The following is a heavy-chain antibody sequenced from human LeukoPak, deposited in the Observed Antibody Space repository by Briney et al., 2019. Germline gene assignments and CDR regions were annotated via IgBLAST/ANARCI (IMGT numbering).Heavy chain of an antibody. Sequence: GGSLRLSRAASGFTFSDRYMHWVRQAPGQGLEWVGRTRINANNYLPQHAPPEAGRFTISRDNSKNSLYLQMNSLKTEDTAVYYCARELRGYNRLRTYYYYMDVWGKGTTVTVSS. CDR1: GFTFSDRY. D-gene: IGHD5-24*01. CDR2: TRINANNYLP. J-gene: IGHJ6*03. V-gene: IGHV3-72*01. CDR3: ARELRGYNRLRTYYYYMDV.